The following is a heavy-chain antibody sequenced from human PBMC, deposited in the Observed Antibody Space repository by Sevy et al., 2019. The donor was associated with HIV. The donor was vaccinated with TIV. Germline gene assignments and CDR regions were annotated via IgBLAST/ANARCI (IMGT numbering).Heavy chain of an antibody. J-gene: IGHJ5*02. CDR1: GYRFNTYD. CDR3: VRGRAQWLDFDP. V-gene: IGHV1-8*02. Sequence: ASVKVSCKASGYRFNTYDINWVRQAPGQGLEWMGWMNPNSGNTGYSQKFWGRLTMTADTSITTAFMELSSLTSGDTAIYFCVRGRAQWLDFDPWGQGTLVTVSS. CDR2: MNPNSGNT. D-gene: IGHD6-19*01.